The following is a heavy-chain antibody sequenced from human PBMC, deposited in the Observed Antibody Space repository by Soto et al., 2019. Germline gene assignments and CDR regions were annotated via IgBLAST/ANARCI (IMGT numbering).Heavy chain of an antibody. CDR1: GFTFSSYA. Sequence: EVQLLESGGGLVQPGGSLRLSCAASGFTFSSYAMNWVRQAPGKGLEWVSVISGSGGSTYYADAVKGRFTISRDNSKNTRYLGMNSLRAEDTAVYYCATRTVGWYFDLWGRGTLVTVSS. J-gene: IGHJ2*01. CDR3: ATRTVGWYFDL. CDR2: ISGSGGST. V-gene: IGHV3-23*01. D-gene: IGHD4-17*01.